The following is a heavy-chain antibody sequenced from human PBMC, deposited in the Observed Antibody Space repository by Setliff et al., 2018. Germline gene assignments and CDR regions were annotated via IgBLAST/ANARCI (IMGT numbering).Heavy chain of an antibody. CDR3: ARGGEYCDGVSCFSYNWFDM. CDR1: GYTFTNYA. CDR2: SNGGNDNT. V-gene: IGHV1-3*01. J-gene: IGHJ5*02. D-gene: IGHD2-21*01. Sequence: ASVKVSCKASGYTFTNYAMHWVRQAPGQRLEWMGWSNGGNDNTRYSQKLQGRVTITMDTPATTVYMEVTSLRSEDTAVYYCARGGEYCDGVSCFSYNWFDMWGQGTLVTVSS.